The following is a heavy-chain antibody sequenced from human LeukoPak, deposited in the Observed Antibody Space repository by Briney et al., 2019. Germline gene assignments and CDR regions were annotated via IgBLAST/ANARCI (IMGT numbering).Heavy chain of an antibody. CDR2: ISSSSSYI. D-gene: IGHD3-22*01. J-gene: IGHJ5*02. CDR3: AREAHYYDSSGYYYVSWFDP. V-gene: IGHV3-21*01. CDR1: GFTFSSYS. Sequence: GGSLRLSCAASGFTFSSYSMNWIRQAPGKGLEWVSSISSSSSYIYYADSVKGRFTISRDNAKNSLYLQMNSLRAEDTAVYYCAREAHYYDSSGYYYVSWFDPWGQGTLVTVSS.